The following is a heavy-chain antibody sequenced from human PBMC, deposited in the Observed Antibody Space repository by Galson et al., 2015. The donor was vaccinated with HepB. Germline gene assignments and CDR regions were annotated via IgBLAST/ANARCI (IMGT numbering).Heavy chain of an antibody. CDR2: ISYDGSNK. CDR1: GFTSSSYG. CDR3: AKDRLYYDFWSGSEFDY. J-gene: IGHJ4*02. Sequence: SLRLSCAASGFTSSSYGMHWVRQAPGKGLEWVAVISYDGSNKYYADSVKGRFTISRDNSKNTLYLQMNSLRAEDTAVYYCAKDRLYYDFWSGSEFDYWGQGTLVTVSS. V-gene: IGHV3-30*18. D-gene: IGHD3-3*01.